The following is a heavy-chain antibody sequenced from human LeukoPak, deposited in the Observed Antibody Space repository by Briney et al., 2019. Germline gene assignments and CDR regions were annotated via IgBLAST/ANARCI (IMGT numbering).Heavy chain of an antibody. J-gene: IGHJ5*02. D-gene: IGHD3-22*01. Sequence: SETLSLTCAVYGGSFSGYYWSWIRQPPGKGLEWIGEINHSGSTNYNPSLKSRVTISVDTSKNQFSLKLSSVTAADTAVHYCARGNYYDSTWGQGTLVTVSS. CDR2: INHSGST. V-gene: IGHV4-34*01. CDR1: GGSFSGYY. CDR3: ARGNYYDST.